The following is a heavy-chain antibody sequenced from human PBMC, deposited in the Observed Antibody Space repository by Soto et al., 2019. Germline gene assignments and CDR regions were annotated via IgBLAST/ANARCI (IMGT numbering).Heavy chain of an antibody. CDR2: IYYSGRT. V-gene: IGHV4-39*01. J-gene: IGHJ4*02. Sequence: PSETLSLTCIVSGESISSSSYYWGWIRQPPGKGLEWIGSIYYSGRTYYNPSFKSRVTISIDTSKNQFSLNLSSVTATDTAVYYCARRRIVPTTNFDYWGQGTLVTVSS. CDR1: GESISSSSYY. D-gene: IGHD1-26*01. CDR3: ARRRIVPTTNFDY.